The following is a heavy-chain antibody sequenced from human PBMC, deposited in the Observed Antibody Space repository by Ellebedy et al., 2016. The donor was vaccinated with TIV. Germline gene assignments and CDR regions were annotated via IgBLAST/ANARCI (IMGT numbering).Heavy chain of an antibody. D-gene: IGHD3-22*01. CDR2: ISSDGSHR. CDR3: VSQIALGY. Sequence: GESLKISXAASGFSLSSYWMHWVRQAPGKGLVWVSHISSDGSHRNYADSVKGRFTISRDNAKNTLYLQMNSLRAEDTAVYYCVSQIALGYWGQGTLVTVPS. CDR1: GFSLSSYW. J-gene: IGHJ4*02. V-gene: IGHV3-74*01.